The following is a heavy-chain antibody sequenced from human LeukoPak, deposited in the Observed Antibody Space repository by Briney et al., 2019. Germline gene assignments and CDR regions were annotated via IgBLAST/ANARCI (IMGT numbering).Heavy chain of an antibody. J-gene: IGHJ6*02. Sequence: GGALRLSCAASGFPFSSYSMKWVGQAPGKGLEGVSSISSSSSYIYYADSVKGRLNISRDNAKHSLYLQMNSLRAEETAVYYCASLLEWLDLKGMDVCGHGNPGTVSS. CDR1: GFPFSSYS. D-gene: IGHD3-3*01. CDR2: ISSSSSYI. CDR3: ASLLEWLDLKGMDV. V-gene: IGHV3-21*01.